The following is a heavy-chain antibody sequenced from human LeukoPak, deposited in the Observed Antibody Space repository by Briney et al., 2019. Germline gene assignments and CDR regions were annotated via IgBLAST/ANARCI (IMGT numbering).Heavy chain of an antibody. J-gene: IGHJ4*02. Sequence: GGSLRLSCGVSGITLSNYGMTWVRQAPGRGLEWVAGLSGSAGGSNYADSVKGRFTISRDNSKNTLFLQMDRLRAEDTAVYFCAKRGVVVRVFLVGFHKEAYYFDSWGQGALVTVSS. V-gene: IGHV3-23*01. D-gene: IGHD3-16*02. CDR3: AKRGVVVRVFLVGFHKEAYYFDS. CDR1: GITLSNYG. CDR2: LSGSAGGS.